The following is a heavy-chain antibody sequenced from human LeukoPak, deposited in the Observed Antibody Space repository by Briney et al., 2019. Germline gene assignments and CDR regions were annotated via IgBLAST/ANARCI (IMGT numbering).Heavy chain of an antibody. J-gene: IGHJ4*02. D-gene: IGHD2-15*01. CDR2: ISVYNAKT. CDR3: ARDLRGYCSGGSCLELDY. Sequence: ASVKVSCKASGYSFSSYGIRWVRQAPGQGLEWAGWISVYNAKTNYAQKLQGRVTMTTDTSTNTAYMELRSLRSDYTAGYYCARDLRGYCSGGSCLELDYWGQGTLVTVSS. CDR1: GYSFSSYG. V-gene: IGHV1-18*01.